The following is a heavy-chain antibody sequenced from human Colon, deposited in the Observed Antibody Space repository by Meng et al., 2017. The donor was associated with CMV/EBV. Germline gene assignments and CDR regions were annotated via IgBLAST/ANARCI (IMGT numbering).Heavy chain of an antibody. J-gene: IGHJ4*02. V-gene: IGHV1-2*02. CDR1: GYTGYY. Sequence: ASVKVSCKASGYTGYYIHWVRQAPGQGLEWMGWFNRDSDSTRYAQKFQGRVTMTGDTSISTAYMELRRLGSDDTAVYYCASLPFPYCTTSTCYNSGDYWGQGTLVTVSS. CDR3: ASLPFPYCTTSTCYNSGDY. D-gene: IGHD2-2*02. CDR2: FNRDSDST.